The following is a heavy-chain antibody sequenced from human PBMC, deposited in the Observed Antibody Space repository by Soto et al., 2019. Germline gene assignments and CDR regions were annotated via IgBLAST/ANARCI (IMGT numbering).Heavy chain of an antibody. CDR2: IIPILGIA. CDR3: ATGFLSAGAFDI. Sequence: SVKVSCKASGGTFSSYTISWVRQAPGQGLEWMGRIIPILGIANYAQKFQGRVTITADKSTSTAYMELSSLRFEDTAVYYCATGFLSAGAFDIWGQGTMVTVSS. V-gene: IGHV1-69*02. CDR1: GGTFSSYT. J-gene: IGHJ3*02.